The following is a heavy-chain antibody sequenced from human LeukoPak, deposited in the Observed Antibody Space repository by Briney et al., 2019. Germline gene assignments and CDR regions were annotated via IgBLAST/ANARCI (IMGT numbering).Heavy chain of an antibody. Sequence: GGSLRLSCTASGFTFDDYTMHWVRQAPGKGLEWVSGISWNSGVLTYADSVKGRFTISRDNAKNSLYLQMNTLRAEDTAFYYCAKDISASYDTSGDLVNYFDYWGQGTLVTVSS. CDR1: GFTFDDYT. V-gene: IGHV3-9*01. J-gene: IGHJ4*02. CDR2: ISWNSGVL. D-gene: IGHD3-22*01. CDR3: AKDISASYDTSGDLVNYFDY.